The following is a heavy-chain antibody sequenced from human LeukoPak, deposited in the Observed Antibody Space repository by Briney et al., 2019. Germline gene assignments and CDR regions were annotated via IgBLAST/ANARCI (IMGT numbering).Heavy chain of an antibody. CDR1: GYTFTGYY. CDR2: INPNSGRT. Sequence: GASVQVSCKASGYTFTGYYMHWVRQAPGQGLEWMGWINPNSGRTNYAQKFQGRVTMTRDTSISTAYMELSRLRSDDTAVYYCAREGLYSGYGYDAFDIWGQGTTVTVSS. J-gene: IGHJ3*02. D-gene: IGHD5-12*01. V-gene: IGHV1-2*02. CDR3: AREGLYSGYGYDAFDI.